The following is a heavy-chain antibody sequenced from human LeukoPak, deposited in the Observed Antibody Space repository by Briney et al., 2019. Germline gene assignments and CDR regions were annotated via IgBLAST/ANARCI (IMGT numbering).Heavy chain of an antibody. J-gene: IGHJ5*02. CDR3: GRDQDIVVVVAALRQREMGGFDP. Sequence: ASVNVSCKASGYTFTSYDINWVRQATGQGLEGMGWMNPNSGNTGYAQKFQGRVTMARNTSISTAYMELSSLRSEDTAVYYCGRDQDIVVVVAALRQREMGGFDPWGQGTLVTVSS. V-gene: IGHV1-8*01. CDR1: GYTFTSYD. D-gene: IGHD2-15*01. CDR2: MNPNSGNT.